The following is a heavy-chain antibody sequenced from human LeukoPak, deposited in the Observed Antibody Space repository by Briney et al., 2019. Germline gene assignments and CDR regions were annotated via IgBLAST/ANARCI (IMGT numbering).Heavy chain of an antibody. CDR2: ISVDNGNT. J-gene: IGHJ4*02. Sequence: ASVKVSCKASGYTFTYFGLSWVRQAPGQGLEWLGSISVDNGNTKYAPKFQGRVTITTDTSTSTAYLELRSLRSDDTAVYYCARGLYDGDYWGQGSLVTVSS. D-gene: IGHD3-22*01. CDR3: ARGLYDGDY. CDR1: GYTFTYFG. V-gene: IGHV1-18*01.